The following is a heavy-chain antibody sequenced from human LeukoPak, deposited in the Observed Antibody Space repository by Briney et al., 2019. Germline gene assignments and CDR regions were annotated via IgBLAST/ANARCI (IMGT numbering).Heavy chain of an antibody. CDR2: IYHSGST. CDR1: GGSISSGGYS. Sequence: PSQTLSLTCAVSGGSISSGGYSWSWIRQPPGKGLEWIGYIYHSGSTYYNPSLKSRVTISVDTSKNQLSLKLSSVTAADTAVYYCARGVLSGGYYDSSGYLNFDYWGQGTLVTVSS. J-gene: IGHJ4*02. CDR3: ARGVLSGGYYDSSGYLNFDY. V-gene: IGHV4-30-2*01. D-gene: IGHD3-22*01.